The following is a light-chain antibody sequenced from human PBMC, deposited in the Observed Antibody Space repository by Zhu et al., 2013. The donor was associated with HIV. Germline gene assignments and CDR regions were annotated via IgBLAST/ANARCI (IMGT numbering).Light chain of an antibody. CDR3: CSYAGSTIWA. CDR2: EVT. V-gene: IGLV2-23*02. J-gene: IGLJ3*02. CDR1: SSDVGTYNL. Sequence: QSALTQPASVSGSPGQSITISCSGTSSDVGTYNLVSWYQQHPGKAPKVMIYEVTKRPSGVSNRFSGSKSGNTASLTISGLQAEDEADYYCCSYAGSTIWAFGGGTKLAVL.